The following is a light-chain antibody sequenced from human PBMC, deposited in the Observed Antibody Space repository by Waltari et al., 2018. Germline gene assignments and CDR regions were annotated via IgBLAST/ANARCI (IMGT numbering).Light chain of an antibody. J-gene: IGKJ4*01. CDR1: QTIRTTY. CDR2: GTF. Sequence: IVLTQSPGTLSLSPGEGAPLPCRTSQTIRTTYLAWYQQKPGQAPTLLIYGTFSRATGIPDRFTGSGSGTDFSLTISSLEPEDFATYYCQQYDISPLTFGGGTKVEIK. CDR3: QQYDISPLT. V-gene: IGKV3-20*01.